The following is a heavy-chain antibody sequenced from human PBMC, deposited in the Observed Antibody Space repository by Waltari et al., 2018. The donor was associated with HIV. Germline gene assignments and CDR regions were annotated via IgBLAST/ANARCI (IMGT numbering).Heavy chain of an antibody. J-gene: IGHJ4*02. CDR1: GCSFSSYA. CDR2: ISYHGDDK. V-gene: IGHV3-30*18. D-gene: IGHD6-19*01. CDR3: AKGASGWSPGY. Sequence: QVHLVESGGGVVQPGRSLRLSCAASGCSFSSYAMHWVRQAPGKGLEWVAVISYHGDDKYYADSVKGRFTISRDNSKNTLYLQMNSLRAEDTAVYYCAKGASGWSPGYWGQGTLVTVSS.